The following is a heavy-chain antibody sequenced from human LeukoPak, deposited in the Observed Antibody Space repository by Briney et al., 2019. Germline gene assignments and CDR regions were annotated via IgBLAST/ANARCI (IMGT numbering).Heavy chain of an antibody. J-gene: IGHJ4*02. Sequence: QPGGSLRLSCAASGFTFSSYWMSWVRQAPGKGLEWVANIKQDGSEKYYVDSVKGRFTISRDNAKNSLYLQMNSLRAEDTAMYYCAKSGGYGLIDYWGQGTLVTVSS. CDR3: AKSGGYGLIDY. CDR2: IKQDGSEK. CDR1: GFTFSSYW. D-gene: IGHD1-26*01. V-gene: IGHV3-7*01.